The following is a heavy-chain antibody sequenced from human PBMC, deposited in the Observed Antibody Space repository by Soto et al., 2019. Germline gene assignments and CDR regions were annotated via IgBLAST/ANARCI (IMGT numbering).Heavy chain of an antibody. CDR2: MSSSGGTI. CDR1: GFTFSDYY. CDR3: ARRSGFWNGPDNYSYYYMDV. D-gene: IGHD3-3*01. Sequence: QAQLVESGGDLVKPGGSLRLSCAASGFTFSDYYMSWIRQAPGKGLEWVSFMSSSGGTIYYADFVKGRFTISRDNVKNSLYLQMDSLRAEDSAVYYCARRSGFWNGPDNYSYYYMDVWGKGTTVTVSS. V-gene: IGHV3-11*01. J-gene: IGHJ6*03.